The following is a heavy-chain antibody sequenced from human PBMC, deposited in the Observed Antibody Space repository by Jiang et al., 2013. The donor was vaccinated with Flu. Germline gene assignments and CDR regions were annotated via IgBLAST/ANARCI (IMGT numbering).Heavy chain of an antibody. V-gene: IGHV3-30*02. J-gene: IGHJ4*02. CDR3: ATLRGSTYDTYLADF. D-gene: IGHD2-2*01. CDR1: GFSFSYYG. CDR2: LWHDGSNK. Sequence: QLLESGGGVVXRGGSLRLSCAASGFSFSYYGMHWVRQSPGKGLEWVASLWHDGSNKFYADSVRGRFTISRDNSKNTLFLQMNSVRPEDTAVYYCATLRGSTYDTYLADFWGQGTLVTVSS.